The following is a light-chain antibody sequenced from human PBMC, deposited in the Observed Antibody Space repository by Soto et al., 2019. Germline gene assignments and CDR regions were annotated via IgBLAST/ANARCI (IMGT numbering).Light chain of an antibody. J-gene: IGKJ2*01. CDR2: VAS. Sequence: DIQMTQSPSSLSASVGDRVTITCRASQSIDTHLVWYQQKPATAPKILIYVASSLESGVPSRFSGSGFGTDFTLTINTLQPEDFATYYCQQSYTYVRTFGQGTKVQIK. CDR1: QSIDTH. CDR3: QQSYTYVRT. V-gene: IGKV1-39*01.